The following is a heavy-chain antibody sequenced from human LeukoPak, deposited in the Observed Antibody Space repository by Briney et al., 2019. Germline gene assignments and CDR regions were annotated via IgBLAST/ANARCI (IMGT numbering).Heavy chain of an antibody. Sequence: GGSLRLSCVASGFTFSSYEMNWVRQAPGKGLEWVSYISSSGSTIYYADSVKGRFTISRDNAKNSLYLQMNSLRAEDTAVYYCAREGVIRGIPFDYWGQGTLVTVSS. CDR3: AREGVIRGIPFDY. D-gene: IGHD3-10*01. V-gene: IGHV3-48*03. CDR1: GFTFSSYE. J-gene: IGHJ4*02. CDR2: ISSSGSTI.